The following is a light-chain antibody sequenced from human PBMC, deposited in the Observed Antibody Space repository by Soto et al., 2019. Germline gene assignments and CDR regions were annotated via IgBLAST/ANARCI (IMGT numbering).Light chain of an antibody. CDR3: QQCRSWSEG. V-gene: IGKV1-5*02. Sequence: DIPMCMSPSTLSASQNNRGSMICRASESISGWLAWYQQKPGKAPKLLMYDASSFHSGVPSRFSGSGSGTEFTLTICSLQPDDFATYYCQQCRSWSEGFGQGTKVDI. CDR1: ESISGW. CDR2: DAS. J-gene: IGKJ1*01.